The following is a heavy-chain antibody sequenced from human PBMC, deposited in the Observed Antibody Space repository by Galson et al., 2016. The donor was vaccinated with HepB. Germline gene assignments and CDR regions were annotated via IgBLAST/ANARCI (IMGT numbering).Heavy chain of an antibody. CDR3: ARGPGFRSQAYWTYYGMDV. D-gene: IGHD1-1*01. CDR2: SRDKTNRYST. Sequence: SLRLSCAASGFTLSDHYMDWVRQAPGEGLEWVARSRDKTNRYSTEYAPSGKGRFTISRDESENLVFLQLNSLKTDDTAVYFCARGPGFRSQAYWTYYGMDVWGQGAAVTVSS. CDR1: GFTLSDHY. V-gene: IGHV3-72*01. J-gene: IGHJ6*02.